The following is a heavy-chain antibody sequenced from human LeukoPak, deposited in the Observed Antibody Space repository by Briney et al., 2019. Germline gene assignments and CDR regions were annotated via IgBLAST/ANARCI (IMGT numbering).Heavy chain of an antibody. V-gene: IGHV4-59*01. D-gene: IGHD1-14*01. Sequence: PSETLSLTCTVSGGSISTYYWSWIRQPPGMGLGWIGYIYYNGSTNYQPSLKRRVTISLDTFKNQFSLKVNSVTAADTAVYYCARSGGGEYLLEPFDCWGQGTLVTVSS. CDR3: ARSGGGEYLLEPFDC. CDR1: GGSISTYY. J-gene: IGHJ4*02. CDR2: IYYNGST.